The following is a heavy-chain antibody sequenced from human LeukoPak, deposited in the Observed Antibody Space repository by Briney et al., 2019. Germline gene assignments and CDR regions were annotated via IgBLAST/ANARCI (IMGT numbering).Heavy chain of an antibody. CDR2: ISNQNGYT. CDR3: ARDDPRVVPSTTHIVFDY. D-gene: IGHD2-2*01. Sequence: ASVKVSCKASGYTFTNYGISWVRQAPGQGLEWMGWISNQNGYTKYAQKVEGRVSMTTDTSTGTAYMELRSLSSDDSAVYYCARDDPRVVPSTTHIVFDYWGQGTPVAVSS. V-gene: IGHV1-18*01. J-gene: IGHJ4*02. CDR1: GYTFTNYG.